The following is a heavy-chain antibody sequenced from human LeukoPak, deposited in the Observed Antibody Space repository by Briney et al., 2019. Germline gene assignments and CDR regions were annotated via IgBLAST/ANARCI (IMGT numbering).Heavy chain of an antibody. CDR1: GYSFTNYG. J-gene: IGHJ4*02. V-gene: IGHV5-51*01. D-gene: IGHD1-1*01. CDR2: IYPGDSDV. CDR3: ARHSGYNWNDPDPFDF. Sequence: GESLKISCKGSGYSFTNYGISWVRQKPGEGLEWMGIIYPGDSDVKYSPSFEGQVTISADKSINTAHLRWGSLRASDSAIYYCARHSGYNWNDPDPFDFWGQGTLVTVSS.